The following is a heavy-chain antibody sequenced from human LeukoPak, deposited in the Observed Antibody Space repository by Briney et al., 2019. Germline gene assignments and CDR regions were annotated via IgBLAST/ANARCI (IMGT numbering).Heavy chain of an antibody. J-gene: IGHJ4*02. CDR1: GGSISSYY. Sequence: SETLSLTCTVSGGSISSYYWSWIRQPPGKGLEWIGYIYYSGSTNYNPSLKSRVTISVEMSKNQFSLKLSSVTAADTAVYYCVRRYCSGGSCPFDYWGQGTLVTVSS. CDR3: VRRYCSGGSCPFDY. D-gene: IGHD2-15*01. V-gene: IGHV4-59*01. CDR2: IYYSGST.